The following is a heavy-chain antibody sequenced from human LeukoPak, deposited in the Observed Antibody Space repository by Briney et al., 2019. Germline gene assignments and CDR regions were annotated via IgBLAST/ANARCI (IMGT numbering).Heavy chain of an antibody. CDR2: IYNSGST. D-gene: IGHD1-1*01. J-gene: IGHJ5*02. V-gene: IGHV4-59*01. CDR3: ARGAGGYRFDP. Sequence: PSETLSLTCTVSGGSIANYRWSWIRQPPGKGLEYIGYIYNSGSTFYNPSLKSRVTISVDTSKKQFSLKLTSVTATDTAVYYRARGAGGYRFDPWGQGTLVTVSS. CDR1: GGSIANYR.